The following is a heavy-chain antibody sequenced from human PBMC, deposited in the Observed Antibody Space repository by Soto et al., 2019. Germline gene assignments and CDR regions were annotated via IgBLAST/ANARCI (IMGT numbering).Heavy chain of an antibody. V-gene: IGHV3-7*03. J-gene: IGHJ6*02. CDR2: IKQDGSEK. Sequence: EVQLVESGGGLVQPGGSLRLSSAASGFTFSSYWMSWVRQAPGKGLEWVANIKQDGSEKYYVDSVKGRFTISRDNAKNSLYLQMNSLRAEDTAVYYCARSSSGYYYYYYGMDVWGQGTTVTVSS. CDR3: ARSSSGYYYYYYGMDV. D-gene: IGHD3-22*01. CDR1: GFTFSSYW.